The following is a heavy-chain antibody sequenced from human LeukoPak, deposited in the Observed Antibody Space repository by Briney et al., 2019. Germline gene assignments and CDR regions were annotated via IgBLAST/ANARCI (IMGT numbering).Heavy chain of an antibody. Sequence: GGSLRLSCAASGFTFSSYGMPWVRQAPGKGLEWVAVISYDGSNKYYADSVKGRFTISRDNSKNTLYLQMNSLRAEDTAVYYCAKDPTVTTFLDYYYYYGMDVWGQGTTVTVSS. CDR2: ISYDGSNK. J-gene: IGHJ6*02. D-gene: IGHD4-11*01. CDR1: GFTFSSYG. CDR3: AKDPTVTTFLDYYYYYGMDV. V-gene: IGHV3-30*18.